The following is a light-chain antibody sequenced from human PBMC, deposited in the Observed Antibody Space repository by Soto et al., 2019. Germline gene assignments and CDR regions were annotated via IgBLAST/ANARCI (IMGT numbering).Light chain of an antibody. J-gene: IGKJ4*01. CDR1: QSVWSNF. Sequence: EIVLTQSPGTLSLSPGERATLSCRASQSVWSNFFAWYQQKPGQSPRLLIYGVSSRATDIPDRFSGGGSGTDFTLTISRLEPEDFAVYFCQQYGAPPTTFGGVTKVEIK. CDR3: QQYGAPPTT. CDR2: GVS. V-gene: IGKV3-20*01.